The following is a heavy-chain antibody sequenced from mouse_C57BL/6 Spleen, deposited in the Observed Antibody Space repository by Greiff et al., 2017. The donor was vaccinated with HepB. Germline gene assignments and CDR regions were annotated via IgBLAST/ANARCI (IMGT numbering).Heavy chain of an antibody. CDR3: ARDHDGHHGAWVAY. J-gene: IGHJ3*01. CDR1: GFTFSSYA. CDR2: ISDGGSYT. D-gene: IGHD2-3*01. Sequence: EVKLVESGGGLVKPGGSLKLSCAASGFTFSSYAMSWVRQTPDKRLEWVATISDGGSYTYYPDNVKGRFTISRDNAKNNLYLQMSHLQSEDTARYYWARDHDGHHGAWVAYWGQGTLVTVAA. V-gene: IGHV5-4*01.